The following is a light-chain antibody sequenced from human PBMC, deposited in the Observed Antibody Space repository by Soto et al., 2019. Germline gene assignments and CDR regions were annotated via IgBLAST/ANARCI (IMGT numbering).Light chain of an antibody. CDR1: QSVSSSY. V-gene: IGKV3-20*01. J-gene: IGKJ1*01. CDR3: QQYGSSPQT. CDR2: GAS. Sequence: EIVLTQSPGTLSLSPGERATLSCRASQSVSSSYLAWYQQKPGQAPRLLIYGASSRATGIPDRVSGSGSGTDFTLTITRLEPEDFAVYYCQQYGSSPQTFGQGTKVEIQ.